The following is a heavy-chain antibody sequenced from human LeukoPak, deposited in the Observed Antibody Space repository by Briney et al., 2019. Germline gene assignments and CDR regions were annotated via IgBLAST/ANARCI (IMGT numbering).Heavy chain of an antibody. Sequence: PSETLSLTCTVSGGSISSGGYYWSWIRQPPGTGLEWIGYIYHSGSTYYNPSLKSRVTISVDRSKNQFSLKLSSVTAADTAVYYCARLVAGTGEYNFDYWGQGTLVTVSS. D-gene: IGHD6-19*01. J-gene: IGHJ4*02. V-gene: IGHV4-30-2*01. CDR1: GGSISSGGYY. CDR3: ARLVAGTGEYNFDY. CDR2: IYHSGST.